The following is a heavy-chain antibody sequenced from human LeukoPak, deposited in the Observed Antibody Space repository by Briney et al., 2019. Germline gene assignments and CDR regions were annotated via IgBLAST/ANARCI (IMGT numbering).Heavy chain of an antibody. V-gene: IGHV4-34*01. CDR3: ASVFGGGRGQFEH. CDR2: INHSGST. J-gene: IGHJ4*02. CDR1: GGSFSGYY. Sequence: SETLSLTCAVYGGSFSGYYWSWIRQPPGKGLEWIGEINHSGSTNYNPSLKSRVTISVDTSKNQFSLKLSSVTAADTAVYYCASVFGGGRGQFEHWGQGTLVTVSS. D-gene: IGHD2-15*01.